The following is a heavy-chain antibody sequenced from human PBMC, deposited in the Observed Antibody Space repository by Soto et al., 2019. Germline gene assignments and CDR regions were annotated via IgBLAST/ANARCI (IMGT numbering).Heavy chain of an antibody. CDR2: MSYDGNNQ. D-gene: IGHD6-13*01. CDR3: AKDGWESSSWYFDY. V-gene: IGHV3-30*18. J-gene: IGHJ4*02. CDR1: GFTFSSYA. Sequence: GSLRLSCVASGFTFSSYAMHWVRQAPGKGLEWVAIMSYDGNNQYYAGSVKGRFTISRDNFKNTLYLQMNSLRAEDTAVYYCAKDGWESSSWYFDYWGQGTLVTVSS.